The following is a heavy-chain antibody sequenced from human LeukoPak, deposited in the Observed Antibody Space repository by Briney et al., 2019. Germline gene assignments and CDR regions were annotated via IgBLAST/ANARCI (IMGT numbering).Heavy chain of an antibody. J-gene: IGHJ4*02. CDR1: GGSISSYY. D-gene: IGHD3-22*01. CDR2: IYTSGST. V-gene: IGHV4-4*07. CDR3: ARQSISGSSLSYFDY. Sequence: SETLSLTCSVSGGSISSYYWSWIRQPAGKGLEYIGRIYTSGSTNYNPSLKSRVTISVDTSKNQCSLKLSSVTAADTAVYYCARQSISGSSLSYFDYWGQGTLVNVSS.